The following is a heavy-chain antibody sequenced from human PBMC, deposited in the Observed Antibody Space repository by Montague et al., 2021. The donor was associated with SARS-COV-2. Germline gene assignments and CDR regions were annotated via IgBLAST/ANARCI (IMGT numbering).Heavy chain of an antibody. Sequence: SETLSLTCIVSGGSISSRTYYWGWIRQPPGKGLEWIGSIFYDGSTYYNPSLKSRVTISVDTSKNQFSLELSSVTAADTAVYYCAMRGGALDAFDIWGQGTMVIVSS. CDR2: IFYDGST. D-gene: IGHD4-17*01. V-gene: IGHV4-39*01. CDR1: GGSISSRTYY. CDR3: AMRGGALDAFDI. J-gene: IGHJ3*02.